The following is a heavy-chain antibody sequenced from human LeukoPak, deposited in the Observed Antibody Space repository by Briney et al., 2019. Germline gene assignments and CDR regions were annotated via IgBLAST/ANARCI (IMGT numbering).Heavy chain of an antibody. CDR3: ARASSGWYLDY. V-gene: IGHV4-30-4*08. CDR1: GGSISSGDYY. CDR2: IYYSGST. D-gene: IGHD6-19*01. Sequence: SETLSLTCTVSGGSISSGDYYWSWIRQPPGKGLEWIGYIYYSGSTYYNPSLKSRVTISVDTSKYQFSLKLSSVTAADTAVYYCARASSGWYLDYWGQGTLVTVSS. J-gene: IGHJ4*02.